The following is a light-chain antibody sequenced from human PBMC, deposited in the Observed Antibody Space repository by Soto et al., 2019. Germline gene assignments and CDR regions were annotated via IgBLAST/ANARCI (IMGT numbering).Light chain of an antibody. Sequence: DIVLTQSPATLSLSPGERATLSCRASQSVSRYLAWYQQKPGQAPRLLIYDASNRATGIPARFSGSGSGTDFTLAISCLDPEDFAVYYCQQRSGWPSTFGGGTKVEI. J-gene: IGKJ4*01. CDR2: DAS. CDR1: QSVSRY. V-gene: IGKV3-11*01. CDR3: QQRSGWPST.